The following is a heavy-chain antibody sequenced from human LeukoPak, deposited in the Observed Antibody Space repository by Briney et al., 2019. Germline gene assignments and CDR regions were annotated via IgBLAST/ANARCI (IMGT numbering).Heavy chain of an antibody. CDR1: GFTFSNYG. CDR2: IRYDGNNK. D-gene: IGHD1-14*01. J-gene: IGHJ4*02. CDR3: VKDNPLDY. V-gene: IGHV3-30*02. Sequence: GGSLRLSCGASGFTFSNYGMLWVRQAPGKGLDWVSFIRYDGNNKLYADSVKGRFTISRDNSKNTLYLHINSLRAEDTAVYYCVKDNPLDYWGQGTLVIVSS.